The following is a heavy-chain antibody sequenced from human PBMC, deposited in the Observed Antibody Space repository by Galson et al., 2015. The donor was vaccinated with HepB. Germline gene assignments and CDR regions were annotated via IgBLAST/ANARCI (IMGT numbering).Heavy chain of an antibody. CDR2: ISGSGGST. D-gene: IGHD2-2*01. Sequence: SLRLSCAASGFTFSSYAMSWVRQAPGKGLEWVSAISGSGGSTYYADSVKGRFTISRDNSKNTLYLQMNSLRAEDTAVYYCAKDSCSSTSCYGAFDIWGQGTMVTVSS. J-gene: IGHJ3*02. CDR1: GFTFSSYA. V-gene: IGHV3-23*01. CDR3: AKDSCSSTSCYGAFDI.